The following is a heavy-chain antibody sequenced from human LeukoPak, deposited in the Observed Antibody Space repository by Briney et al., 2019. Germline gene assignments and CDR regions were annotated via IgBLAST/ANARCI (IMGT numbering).Heavy chain of an antibody. CDR3: ARGSSHRRGSGSYYYYYYMDV. Sequence: GASVKVSFKASGYTFTIYDINWVRQATGQGLEWMGWMNPNSGNTGYAQKFQGRVTITRNTSISTAYMELSSLRSEDTAVYYCARGSSHRRGSGSYYYYYYMDVWGKGTTVTVSS. D-gene: IGHD1-26*01. CDR2: MNPNSGNT. J-gene: IGHJ6*03. V-gene: IGHV1-8*03. CDR1: GYTFTIYD.